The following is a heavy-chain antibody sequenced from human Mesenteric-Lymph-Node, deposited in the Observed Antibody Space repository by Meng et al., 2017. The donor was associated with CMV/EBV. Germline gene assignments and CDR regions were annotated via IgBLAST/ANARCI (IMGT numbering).Heavy chain of an antibody. CDR2: IRSKAYGGTT. CDR3: TRRAEYYYYGMDV. V-gene: IGHV3-49*04. CDR1: GFTFGDYA. Sequence: GESLKISCTASGFTFGDYAMSWVRQAPGKGLEWVGFIRSKAYGGTTEYAASVKGRFTISRDDSKSIAYLQMNSLKTEDTAVYYCTRRAEYYYYGMDVWGQGTTVTVSS. J-gene: IGHJ6*02.